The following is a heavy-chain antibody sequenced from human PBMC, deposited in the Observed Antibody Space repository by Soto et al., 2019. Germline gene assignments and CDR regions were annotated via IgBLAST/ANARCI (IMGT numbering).Heavy chain of an antibody. V-gene: IGHV1-2*04. CDR3: ARAASGYCSSTSCGNYYYGMDV. CDR2: INPNSGGT. CDR1: GYTFTGYY. D-gene: IGHD2-2*01. Sequence: ASVKVSCKASGYTFTGYYMHWVRQAPGQGLEWMGWINPNSGGTNYAQKFQGWVTMTRDTSTSTAYMELSRLRSDDTVVYYCARAASGYCSSTSCGNYYYGMDVWGQGTTVTVSS. J-gene: IGHJ6*02.